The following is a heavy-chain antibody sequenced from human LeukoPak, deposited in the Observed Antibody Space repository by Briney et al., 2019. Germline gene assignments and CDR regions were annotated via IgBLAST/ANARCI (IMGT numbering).Heavy chain of an antibody. J-gene: IGHJ6*03. V-gene: IGHV4-61*02. D-gene: IGHD5-18*01. CDR3: ARVPRYSSRGYYYYTDV. Sequence: SQTMSLTCTVAGGSISSGRYYWSWLREPAGRGLEWIGRIYTSGSTNYNPSLKSRVTISVDTSKNQFSLKLSSVTAADTAVYYCARVPRYSSRGYYYYTDVWGKGTTVTVSS. CDR1: GGSISSGRYY. CDR2: IYTSGST.